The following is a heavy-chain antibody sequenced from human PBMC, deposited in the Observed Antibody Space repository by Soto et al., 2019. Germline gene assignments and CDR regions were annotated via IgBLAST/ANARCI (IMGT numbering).Heavy chain of an antibody. V-gene: IGHV3-48*01. CDR1: GFTFSSFT. CDR2: IDSSSTTI. J-gene: IGHJ4*02. CDR3: AKDRTSGMEQLEY. D-gene: IGHD6-13*01. Sequence: GGSLRLSCAASGFTFSSFTMNWVRQAPGKGLEWVSYIDSSSTTIHYAETVKGRFTISRDNSKNTLYLQMNSLRAVDMVVFYCAKDRTSGMEQLEYWGQGTLVTVSS.